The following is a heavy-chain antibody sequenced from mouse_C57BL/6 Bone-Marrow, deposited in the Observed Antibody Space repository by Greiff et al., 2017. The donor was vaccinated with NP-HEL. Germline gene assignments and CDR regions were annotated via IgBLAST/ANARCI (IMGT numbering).Heavy chain of an antibody. Sequence: VQLQQPGAELVKPGASVKLSCKASGYTFTSYWMQWVKQRPGQGLEWIGEIDPSDSYTNSNQKFKGKATLTVDTSSSTAYMQLSSLTSEDSAVYYCASWVDYWGQGTSVTVSS. CDR1: GYTFTSYW. J-gene: IGHJ4*01. CDR3: ASWVDY. CDR2: IDPSDSYT. V-gene: IGHV1-50*01. D-gene: IGHD4-1*01.